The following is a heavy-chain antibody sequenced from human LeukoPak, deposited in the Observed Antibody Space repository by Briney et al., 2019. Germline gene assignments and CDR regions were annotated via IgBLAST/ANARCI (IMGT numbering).Heavy chain of an antibody. J-gene: IGHJ4*02. D-gene: IGHD4/OR15-4a*01. CDR1: GFTFSSYA. CDR3: AREGKDDYRYYCDY. Sequence: GGSLRLSCAASGFTFSSYAMSWVRQAPGKGLEWVSAISGSGGSTYYADSVKCRFTISRDNSKPTLHLQMNSLRVEDTAVYYCAREGKDDYRYYCDYWGQGTLVTVSS. V-gene: IGHV3-23*01. CDR2: ISGSGGST.